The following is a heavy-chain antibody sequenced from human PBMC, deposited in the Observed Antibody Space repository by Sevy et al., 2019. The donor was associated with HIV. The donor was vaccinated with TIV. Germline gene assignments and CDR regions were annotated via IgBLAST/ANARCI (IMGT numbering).Heavy chain of an antibody. CDR1: GRSISSYY. J-gene: IGHJ4*02. V-gene: IGHV4-59*12. CDR2: IYYRGST. CDR3: ARWGDSSGYYPFLDD. Sequence: SETLSLTCTVAGRSISSYYWSWIRQPPGKGLEWIGYIYYRGSTNYNPSLKSRVTISVDMSKNQSSLKLSSVTAADTAVYYCARWGDSSGYYPFLDDWGQGTLVTVSS. D-gene: IGHD3-22*01.